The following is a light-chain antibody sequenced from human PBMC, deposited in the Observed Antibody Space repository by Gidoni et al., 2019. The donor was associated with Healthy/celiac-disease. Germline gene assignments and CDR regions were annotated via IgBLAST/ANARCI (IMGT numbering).Light chain of an antibody. Sequence: EIVLTQSPATLSLSPGERSTLSCRASQSVSRDLAWYQQKPGQAPRLLIYDASNRATGIPARFSGSVSGTDFTLTISSLEPEDFAVYYCQQGYSFGQXTKLGIK. CDR1: QSVSRD. CDR3: QQGYS. V-gene: IGKV3-11*01. CDR2: DAS. J-gene: IGKJ2*03.